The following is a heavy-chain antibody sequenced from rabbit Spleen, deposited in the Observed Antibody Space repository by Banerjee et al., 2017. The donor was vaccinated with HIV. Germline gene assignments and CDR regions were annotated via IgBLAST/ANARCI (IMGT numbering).Heavy chain of an antibody. CDR1: GFSFSDRDV. V-gene: IGHV1S45*01. J-gene: IGHJ4*01. CDR3: ARDLAGAIGWNFYL. D-gene: IGHD4-1*01. Sequence: QEELEESGGGLVEPDGSLTLTCKASGFSFSDRDVMCWVRQAPGKGLEWIACINTATGKPVYATWAKGRFTISTTSSTTVTLQMTSLTAADTATYFCARDLAGAIGWNFYLWGQGTLVTVS. CDR2: INTATGKP.